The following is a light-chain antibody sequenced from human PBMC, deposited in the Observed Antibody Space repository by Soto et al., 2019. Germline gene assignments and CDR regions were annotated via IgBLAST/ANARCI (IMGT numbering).Light chain of an antibody. V-gene: IGLV2-14*01. Sequence: QSALTQPASASGSLGQSITLSCTGTSRDVGAYNYVSWYQQHPRKAPKLMIYEVSNRPSGVSTRFSGSKAGSTASLTISALQHELEADSSCSSYNSSSTYVFGTGTKVTV. J-gene: IGLJ1*01. CDR1: SRDVGAYNY. CDR2: EVS. CDR3: SSYNSSSTYV.